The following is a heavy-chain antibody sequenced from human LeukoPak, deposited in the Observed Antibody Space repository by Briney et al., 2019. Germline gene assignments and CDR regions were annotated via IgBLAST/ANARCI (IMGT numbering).Heavy chain of an antibody. V-gene: IGHV3-7*01. CDR2: IKQDGSEK. J-gene: IGHJ5*02. D-gene: IGHD3-10*01. CDR1: GFTFSSYW. CDR3: ARDTGERSSEVSWFDP. Sequence: GGSLRLSCAASGFTFSSYWMSWVRQAPGKGLEWVANIKQDGSEKYYVDSVKGRFTISRDNAKNSLYLQMNCLRAEDTAVYYCARDTGERSSEVSWFDPWGQGTLVTVSS.